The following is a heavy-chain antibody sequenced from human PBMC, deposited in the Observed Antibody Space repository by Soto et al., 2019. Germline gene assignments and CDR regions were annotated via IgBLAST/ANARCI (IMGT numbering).Heavy chain of an antibody. V-gene: IGHV4-61*01. CDR3: ASRYGSAFDI. Sequence: SETLSLTCTVAGGYITSTSYYWSWIRQPPGKGLEWVGYIYYSGSTNYNPSLKSRVTISVDTSKNQFSLKLSSVTAADTAVYYCASRYGSAFDIWGQGTMVTVS. CDR1: GGYITSTSYY. CDR2: IYYSGST. D-gene: IGHD5-18*01. J-gene: IGHJ3*02.